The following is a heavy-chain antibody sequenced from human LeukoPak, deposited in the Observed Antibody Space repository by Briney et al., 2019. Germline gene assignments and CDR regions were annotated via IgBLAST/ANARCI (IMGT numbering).Heavy chain of an antibody. Sequence: GASVKVSCKASGYTFTGYYMHWVRQAPGQGLEWMGWINPNSGGTNYAQKFQGRVTMTRDTSISTAYMELSRLRSDDTAVYYCASSGFEESGYDHIYFDYWGQGTLVTVSS. CDR2: INPNSGGT. CDR3: ASSGFEESGYDHIYFDY. V-gene: IGHV1-2*02. CDR1: GYTFTGYY. J-gene: IGHJ4*02. D-gene: IGHD5-12*01.